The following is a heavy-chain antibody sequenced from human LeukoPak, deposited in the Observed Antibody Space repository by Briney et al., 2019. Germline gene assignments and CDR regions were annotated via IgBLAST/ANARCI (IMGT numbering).Heavy chain of an antibody. V-gene: IGHV3-23*01. CDR2: ISGSGGST. Sequence: GGSLRLSCAASGFTFSSYAMSWVRQAPGKGLEWVSAISGSGGSTYYADSVRSRFTISRDNSKNTLYLQMNSLRAEDTAVYYCAKDFTGYSSSWYYYYYGMDVWGQGTTVTVSS. CDR1: GFTFSSYA. CDR3: AKDFTGYSSSWYYYYYGMDV. D-gene: IGHD6-13*01. J-gene: IGHJ6*02.